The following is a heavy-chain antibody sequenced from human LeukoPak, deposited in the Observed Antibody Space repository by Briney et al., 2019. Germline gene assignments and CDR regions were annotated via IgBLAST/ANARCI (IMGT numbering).Heavy chain of an antibody. CDR1: GFTFSNYG. J-gene: IGHJ4*02. CDR2: ISYHGSNK. Sequence: GGSLRLSCAASGFTFSNYGMHWVRQAPGKGLEWVALISYHGSNKYYPDSVKGRFTISRDNSKNTLYLQMNSPRAEDTAVYYCAKDRGSNTPDYWGQGTLVIVSS. CDR3: AKDRGSNTPDY. V-gene: IGHV3-30*18. D-gene: IGHD1-26*01.